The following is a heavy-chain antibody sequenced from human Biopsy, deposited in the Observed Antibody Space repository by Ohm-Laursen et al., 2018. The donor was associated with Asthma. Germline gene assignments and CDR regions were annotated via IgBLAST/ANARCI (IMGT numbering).Heavy chain of an antibody. V-gene: IGHV4-31*03. CDR2: IYYSGST. Sequence: SQTLSLTCTVSGDSISSYYWTWIRQHPGKGLEWIGFIYYSGSTYYNPSLKSRVSISIDTSKNQFSLKLSSVTAADTAVYYCARAQDYYDSRGYYRSFDYWGQGTLVTVSS. J-gene: IGHJ4*02. CDR1: GDSISSYY. CDR3: ARAQDYYDSRGYYRSFDY. D-gene: IGHD3-22*01.